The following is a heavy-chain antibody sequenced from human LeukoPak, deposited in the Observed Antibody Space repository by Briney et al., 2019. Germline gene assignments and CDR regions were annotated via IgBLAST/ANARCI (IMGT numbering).Heavy chain of an antibody. CDR2: IKQDGSDK. CDR3: ARDLFDSSGWYFGSYYYYYGMDV. Sequence: GGSLRLSCAASGFSFSVYWMSWVRQTPGKGLQWVANIKQDGSDKNYVDSVKGRFTISRDNSKNTLYLQMNSLRAEDTAVYYCARDLFDSSGWYFGSYYYYYGMDVWGQGTTVTVSS. CDR1: GFSFSVYW. D-gene: IGHD6-19*01. V-gene: IGHV3-7*01. J-gene: IGHJ6*02.